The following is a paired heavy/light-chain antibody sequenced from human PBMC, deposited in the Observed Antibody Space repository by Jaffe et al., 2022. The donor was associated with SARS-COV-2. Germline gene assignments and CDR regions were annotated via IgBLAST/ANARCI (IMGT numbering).Light chain of an antibody. J-gene: IGKJ1*01. Sequence: EIVLTQSPGTLSLSPGERATLSCRASQSVTSNYLAWYQQKPGQAPRLLIYGASSRATGIPDRFSGSGSGTDFTLTISRLEPEDFAVYYCQQYGSSPRTFGQGTKVEIK. V-gene: IGKV3-20*01. CDR1: QSVTSNY. CDR3: QQYGSSPRT. CDR2: GAS.
Heavy chain of an antibody. CDR2: INTNTGNP. CDR3: ARGWQWPFDY. V-gene: IGHV7-4-1*02. Sequence: QVQLVQSGSELKKPGASVKVSCKASGYTFSSYGITWVRQAPGQGLEWMGWINTNTGNPTYAQGFTGRFVFSLDTSVSTAYLQINSLKAEDTAVYYCARGWQWPFDYWGQGTLVTVSS. J-gene: IGHJ4*02. CDR1: GYTFSSYG. D-gene: IGHD6-19*01.